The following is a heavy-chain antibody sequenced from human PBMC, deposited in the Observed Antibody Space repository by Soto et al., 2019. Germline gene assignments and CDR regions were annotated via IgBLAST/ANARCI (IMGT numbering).Heavy chain of an antibody. CDR3: ARGVNPVAGTHKHLFDY. CDR2: IYTSGST. CDR1: VGSISSYY. Sequence: LSETLSPPSTASVGSISSYYWSWTRQPAGKGLEWMGRIYTSGSTSYNPSLKSRVTMSVDTSKNQFSLKLSSVTAADTDVYYCARGVNPVAGTHKHLFDYWGQGTLVTVSS. J-gene: IGHJ4*02. V-gene: IGHV4-4*07. D-gene: IGHD6-19*01.